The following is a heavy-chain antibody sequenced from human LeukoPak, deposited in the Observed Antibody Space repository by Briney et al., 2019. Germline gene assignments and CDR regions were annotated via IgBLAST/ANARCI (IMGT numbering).Heavy chain of an antibody. V-gene: IGHV4-34*01. CDR1: GGSFSGYY. CDR2: INHSGST. Sequence: SETLSLTCAVYGGSFSGYYWSWIRQPPGKGLEWIGEINHSGSTNYNPSPKSRVTISVDTSKNQFSLKLSSVTAADTAVYYCARAKGYYYGMDVWGQGTTVTVSS. CDR3: ARAKGYYYGMDV. J-gene: IGHJ6*02.